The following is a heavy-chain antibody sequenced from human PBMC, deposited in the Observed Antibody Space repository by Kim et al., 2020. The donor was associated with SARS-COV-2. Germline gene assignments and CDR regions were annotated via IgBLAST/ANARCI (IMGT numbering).Heavy chain of an antibody. Sequence: GGSLRLSCAASGFTLRSYDLSWVRQAPGKGLEWVSAISASGDYTYYADSVRGRFTISRDNSRNTLFLQMNGLRDADTAVYYCARHGEGGYRYGYYYYSGMDVGGQGTTVTVSS. CDR3: ARHGEGGYRYGYYYYSGMDV. CDR2: ISASGDYT. D-gene: IGHD5-18*01. CDR1: GFTLRSYD. J-gene: IGHJ6*02. V-gene: IGHV3-23*01.